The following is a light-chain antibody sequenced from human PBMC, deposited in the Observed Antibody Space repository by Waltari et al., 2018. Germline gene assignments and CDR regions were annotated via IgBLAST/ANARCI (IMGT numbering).Light chain of an antibody. Sequence: EIVLTQSPATLSLSPGERATLSCRPSQNIRIYLGWYQQKPGQAPRLLIQDASNRAPGIPGRFSGSGSGTDFTLTISSLEFEDSAVYYCQQRDQWPRTFGRGTKVEIK. CDR3: QQRDQWPRT. V-gene: IGKV3-11*01. CDR2: DAS. CDR1: QNIRIY. J-gene: IGKJ1*01.